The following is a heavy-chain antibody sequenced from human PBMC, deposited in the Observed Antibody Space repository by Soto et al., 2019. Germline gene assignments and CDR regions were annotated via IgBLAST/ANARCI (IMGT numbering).Heavy chain of an antibody. CDR2: IVVGSGNT. J-gene: IGHJ4*02. CDR1: GFTFTSSA. CDR3: AADYDILTGYYPIFDY. V-gene: IGHV1-58*01. Sequence: SVKVSCKASGFTFTSSAVQWVRQARGQRLEWIGWIVVGSGNTNYAQKFQERVTITRDMSTSTAYMELSSLRSEDTAVYYCAADYDILTGYYPIFDYWGQGXLVTVYS. D-gene: IGHD3-9*01.